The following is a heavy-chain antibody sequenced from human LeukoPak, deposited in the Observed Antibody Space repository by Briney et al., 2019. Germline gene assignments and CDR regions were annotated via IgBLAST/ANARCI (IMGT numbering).Heavy chain of an antibody. V-gene: IGHV1-2*02. Sequence: GASVRVSCKASGYSFSNYGINWVRQAPGQGLEWMGWINPNSGGTNYAQKFQGRVTMTRDTSISTAYMELSSLISNDTAVYYCARAVTTYYFDYWGQGTLVTVSS. CDR3: ARAVTTYYFDY. J-gene: IGHJ4*02. D-gene: IGHD2/OR15-2a*01. CDR2: INPNSGGT. CDR1: GYSFSNYG.